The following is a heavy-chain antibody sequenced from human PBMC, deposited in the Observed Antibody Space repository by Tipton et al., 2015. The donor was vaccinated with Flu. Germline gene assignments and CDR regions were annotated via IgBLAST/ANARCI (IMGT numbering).Heavy chain of an antibody. CDR1: DGSISSYY. V-gene: IGHV4-4*07. D-gene: IGHD4-11*01. Sequence: TLSLTCTVSDGSISSYYWNWIRQPAGKGLEWIGRFDISGSTNYNPSLTSRVTISVDTSKNQFSLRLASVTAADTAVYYCARRDYSNYVSEPKNWFDPWGQGTLVTVSS. J-gene: IGHJ5*02. CDR2: FDISGST. CDR3: ARRDYSNYVSEPKNWFDP.